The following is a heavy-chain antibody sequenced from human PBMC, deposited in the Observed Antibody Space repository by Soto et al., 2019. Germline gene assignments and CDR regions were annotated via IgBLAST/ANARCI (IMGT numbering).Heavy chain of an antibody. J-gene: IGHJ6*02. CDR2: IDPSDSYT. D-gene: IGHD6-13*01. CDR1: GYSFTTYW. Sequence: PXESVKISCKGSGYSFTTYWINWVRQIPGRGLEWMGRIDPSDSYTNYSPSFQGHVSISADKSTSTAYLQWSSLQASDTARYYCARLGWGIAAGGPNYFYYYGMDVWGQGTTVTVSS. V-gene: IGHV5-10-1*01. CDR3: ARLGWGIAAGGPNYFYYYGMDV.